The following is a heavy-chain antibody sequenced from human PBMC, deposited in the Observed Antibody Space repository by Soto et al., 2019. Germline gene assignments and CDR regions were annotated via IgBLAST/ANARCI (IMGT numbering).Heavy chain of an antibody. Sequence: VGSLRLSCAASGFTFSSNAMSWVRQAPGKGLEWVSCVSESGGITYYADSVKGRFTISRDNSKSMLYLQMNSLGVDDTAVYYCGKGDSGQGGSVYWGQGTLVTSPQ. CDR3: GKGDSGQGGSVY. D-gene: IGHD3-10*01. CDR2: VSESGGIT. CDR1: GFTFSSNA. V-gene: IGHV3-23*01. J-gene: IGHJ4*02.